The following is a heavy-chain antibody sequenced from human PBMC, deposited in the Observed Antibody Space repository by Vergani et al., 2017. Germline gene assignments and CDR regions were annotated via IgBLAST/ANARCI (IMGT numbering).Heavy chain of an antibody. J-gene: IGHJ5*02. CDR3: ARVRYCSGGSCLTFDP. D-gene: IGHD2-15*01. CDR2: IHHSGDT. V-gene: IGHV4-38-2*01. Sequence: QVQLQESGPGLVKPSETLTLTCDVSDSSIMTNPYWGWFRQSPGKGLGWIGCIHHSGDTHYNSSLKSRVSISIVSSSKFSLSLTSVTDADTAIYYWARVRYCSGGSCLTFDPWGQGTLVTVSS. CDR1: DSSIMTNPY.